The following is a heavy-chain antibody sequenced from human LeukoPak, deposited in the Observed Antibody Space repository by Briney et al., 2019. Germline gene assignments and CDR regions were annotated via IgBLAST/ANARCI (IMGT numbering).Heavy chain of an antibody. Sequence: SETLSLTCAVYGGSFSGYYWSWIRQPPGKGLEWIGEINHSGSTNYNPSLKSRVTISVDTSKNQFSLKLSSVTAADTAVYYCARVRGYSSSWYSAVYYFDYWGQGTLVTVSS. J-gene: IGHJ4*02. CDR3: ARVRGYSSSWYSAVYYFDY. D-gene: IGHD6-13*01. V-gene: IGHV4-34*01. CDR1: GGSFSGYY. CDR2: INHSGST.